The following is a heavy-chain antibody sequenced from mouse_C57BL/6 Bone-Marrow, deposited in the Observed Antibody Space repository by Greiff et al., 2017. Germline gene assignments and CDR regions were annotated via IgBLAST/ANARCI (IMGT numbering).Heavy chain of an antibody. V-gene: IGHV1-74*01. J-gene: IGHJ2*01. CDR1: GYTFTSYW. CDR3: AISVTTVGAEGFDY. CDR2: IHPSDSDT. D-gene: IGHD1-1*01. Sequence: QVQLQQPGAELVKPGASVKVSCKASGYTFTSYWMHWVKQRPGQGLEWIGRIHPSDSDTNYNQKFKGKATLTVDKSSSTAYMQLSSLTSEDSAVYYCAISVTTVGAEGFDYWGQGTTLTVSS.